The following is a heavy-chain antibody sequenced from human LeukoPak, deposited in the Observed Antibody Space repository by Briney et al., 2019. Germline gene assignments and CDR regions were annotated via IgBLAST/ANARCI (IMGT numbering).Heavy chain of an antibody. CDR2: IKRDGSVK. CDR3: ARDGYSSNWYFDY. Sequence: GGSLRLSCAASGFTFSSYWMSWVRQAPGKGLEWVANIKRDGSVKYYVDSVKGRFTISRDNAKNSLYLQMNSLRAEDTAVYYCARDGYSSNWYFDYWGQGTLVTVSS. CDR1: GFTFSSYW. V-gene: IGHV3-7*01. D-gene: IGHD6-13*01. J-gene: IGHJ4*02.